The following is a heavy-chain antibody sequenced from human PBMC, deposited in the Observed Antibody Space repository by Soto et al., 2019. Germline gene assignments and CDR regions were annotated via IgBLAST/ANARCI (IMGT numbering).Heavy chain of an antibody. J-gene: IGHJ4*02. D-gene: IGHD6-19*01. CDR2: IRSKANKYAT. CDR1: GFTFSGSA. V-gene: IGHV3-73*02. CDR3: TRLAVAGTDS. Sequence: EVQLVESGGGLVQPGGSLKLSCAASGFTFSGSAMHWVRQASGKGLEWVGRIRSKANKYATAYAASVKGRFTISRDDSNNRAYLQMNSPKTEDTAVYYCTRLAVAGTDSWGQGTLVTVAS.